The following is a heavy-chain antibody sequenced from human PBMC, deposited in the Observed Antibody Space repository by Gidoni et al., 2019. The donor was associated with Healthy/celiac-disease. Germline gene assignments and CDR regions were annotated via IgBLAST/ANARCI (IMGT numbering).Heavy chain of an antibody. J-gene: IGHJ3*02. CDR1: GFTFRSDG. CDR3: AKEWLILYYYGSGSYYPGAFDI. D-gene: IGHD3-10*01. Sequence: QVQLVESGGGVVKPGRSLRLSCAASGFTFRSDGMHWVRQAPGKGLEWVAVISYDGSNKYYADSVKGRFTISRDNSKNTLYLQMNSLRAEDTAVYYCAKEWLILYYYGSGSYYPGAFDIWGQGTMVTVSS. CDR2: ISYDGSNK. V-gene: IGHV3-30*18.